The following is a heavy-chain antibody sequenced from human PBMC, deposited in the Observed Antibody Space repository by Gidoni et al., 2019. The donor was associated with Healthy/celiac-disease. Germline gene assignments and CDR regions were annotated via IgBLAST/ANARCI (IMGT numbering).Heavy chain of an antibody. Sequence: QVQLQESGPGLVKPSETLSLTCTVPGASISSYYWSWIRQPPGKGLEWIGYIYYSGSTNYNPSRKSRVTISVDTSKNQFSLKLSSVTAADTAVYYCAGTINLGPPSSDYWGQGTLVTVSS. CDR1: GASISSYY. D-gene: IGHD5-12*01. V-gene: IGHV4-59*01. CDR2: IYYSGST. J-gene: IGHJ4*02. CDR3: AGTINLGPPSSDY.